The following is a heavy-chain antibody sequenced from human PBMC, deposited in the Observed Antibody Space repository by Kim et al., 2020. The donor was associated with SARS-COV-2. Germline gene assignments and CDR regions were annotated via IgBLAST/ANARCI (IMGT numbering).Heavy chain of an antibody. Sequence: SETLSLTCTVSGGSISSYYWSWIRQPPGKGLEWIGYIYYSGSTNYNPSLKSRVTISVDTSKNQFSLKLSSVTAADTAVYYCARDGRVGWLRSPSPGDDYYGMDVWGQGTTVTVSS. CDR3: ARDGRVGWLRSPSPGDDYYGMDV. V-gene: IGHV4-59*01. D-gene: IGHD5-12*01. CDR1: GGSISSYY. CDR2: IYYSGST. J-gene: IGHJ6*02.